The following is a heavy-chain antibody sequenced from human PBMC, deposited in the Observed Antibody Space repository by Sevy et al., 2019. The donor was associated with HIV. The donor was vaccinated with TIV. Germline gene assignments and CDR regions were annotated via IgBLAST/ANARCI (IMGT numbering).Heavy chain of an antibody. CDR2: ITWDGGRT. CDR3: AKDLRRGDILTGYLNY. Sequence: GGSLRLSCTASGFKFDDYAMHWVRQPPGKGLEWVSDITWDGGRTGYADSVKGRFIISRDNTKSSLYLQMNSLRAEDTALYYCAKDLRRGDILTGYLNYWGQGILVTVSS. D-gene: IGHD3-9*01. CDR1: GFKFDDYA. V-gene: IGHV3-9*01. J-gene: IGHJ4*02.